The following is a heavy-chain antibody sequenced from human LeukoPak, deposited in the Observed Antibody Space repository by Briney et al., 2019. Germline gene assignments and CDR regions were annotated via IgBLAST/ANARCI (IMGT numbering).Heavy chain of an antibody. V-gene: IGHV4-39*07. J-gene: IGHJ5*02. CDR3: ARVGIVLVTGSNWVDP. CDR2: IYYSGST. Sequence: SETLSLTCTVSGGSISSSLYWGWIRQPPEKGLQWIGNIYYSGSTYYNPSLKSRVTISVDTSKNQFSLKFNSVTAADTAVYFCARVGIVLVTGSNWVDPWGQGTLVTVSS. D-gene: IGHD3-22*01. CDR1: GGSISSSLY.